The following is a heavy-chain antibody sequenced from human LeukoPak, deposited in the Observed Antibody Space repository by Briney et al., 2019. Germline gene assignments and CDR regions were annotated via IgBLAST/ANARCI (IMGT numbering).Heavy chain of an antibody. CDR2: IYHSGST. CDR3: ARGRYCSSTSCYRVGYYYYGMDV. Sequence: SQTLSLTCAVSGGSISSGGYSWSWIRQPAGKGLEWIGYIYHSGSTYYNPSLKSRVTISVDRSKNQFSLKLSSVTAADTAVYYCARGRYCSSTSCYRVGYYYYGMDVWGQGTTVTVSS. J-gene: IGHJ6*02. V-gene: IGHV4-30-2*01. D-gene: IGHD2-2*02. CDR1: GGSISSGGYS.